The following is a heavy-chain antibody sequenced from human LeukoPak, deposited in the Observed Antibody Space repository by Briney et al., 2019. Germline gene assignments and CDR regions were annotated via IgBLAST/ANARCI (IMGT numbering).Heavy chain of an antibody. CDR1: GFTFSDYY. CDR2: ISSSSSYT. CDR3: ARDDATDRPRAFDY. Sequence: GGSLRLSCAASGFTFSDYYMSWIRQAPGKGLEWVSYISSSSSYTNYADSVKGRFTISRDNAKISLYLQMNSLRAEDTAVYYCARDDATDRPRAFDYWGQGVPVTVSS. J-gene: IGHJ4*02. D-gene: IGHD4-17*01. V-gene: IGHV3-11*06.